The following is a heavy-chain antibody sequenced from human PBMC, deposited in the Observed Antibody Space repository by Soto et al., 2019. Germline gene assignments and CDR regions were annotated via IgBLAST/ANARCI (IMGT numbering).Heavy chain of an antibody. CDR1: GGSISSGDYY. J-gene: IGHJ4*02. CDR2: IYYSGST. Sequence: SETLSLTCTVSGGSISSGDYYWSWIRQPPGKGLEWIGYIYYSGSTYYNPSLKSRVTISVDTSKNQFSLKLSSVTAADTAVYYCARAQESSGPFDYWGQGTLVTVSS. CDR3: ARAQESSGPFDY. D-gene: IGHD3-22*01. V-gene: IGHV4-30-4*01.